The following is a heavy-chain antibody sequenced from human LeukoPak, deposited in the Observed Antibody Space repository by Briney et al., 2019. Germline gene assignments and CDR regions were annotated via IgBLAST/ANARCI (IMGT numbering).Heavy chain of an antibody. CDR3: ARDSPMGSF. D-gene: IGHD3-16*01. V-gene: IGHV3-7*01. J-gene: IGHJ4*02. CDR1: GASIRSGDYY. CDR2: IKQDGSEK. Sequence: ETLSLTCTVSGASIRSGDYYWSWVRQAPGKGLEWVANIKQDGSEKNYVDSVKGRFTISRDNAKNSLYLQMNSLRAEDTAVYYCARDSPMGSFWGQGTLVTVSS.